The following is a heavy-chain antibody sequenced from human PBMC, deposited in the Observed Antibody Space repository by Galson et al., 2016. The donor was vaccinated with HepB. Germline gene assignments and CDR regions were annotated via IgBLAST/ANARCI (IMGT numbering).Heavy chain of an antibody. J-gene: IGHJ6*03. CDR1: GYIFTSSG. V-gene: IGHV1-18*04. Sequence: SVKVSCKASGYIFTSSGISWMRQAPEQGLEWVGWSNLYDGTINYARKFQGRVSLTTDTSTSTAYMELRSLRFDDTAVYYCARDWDFNMDVWGKGTTVTVSS. CDR2: SNLYDGTI. CDR3: ARDWDFNMDV. D-gene: IGHD1-26*01.